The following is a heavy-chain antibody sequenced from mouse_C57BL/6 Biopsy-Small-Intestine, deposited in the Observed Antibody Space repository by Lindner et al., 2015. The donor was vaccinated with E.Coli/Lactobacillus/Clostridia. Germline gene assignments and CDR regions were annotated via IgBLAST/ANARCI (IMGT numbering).Heavy chain of an antibody. Sequence: VQLQESGPELVKPGASVKISCKASGYAFSSSWMNWVKQRPGKGLEWIGRIYPGDGDTNYNGKFKGKATLTADKSSSTAYMQLSSLTPEDSAVYFCATGDYGYAWFAYWGQGTLVTVSA. CDR3: ATGDYGYAWFAY. CDR1: GYAFSSSW. CDR2: IYPGDGDT. D-gene: IGHD2-2*01. V-gene: IGHV1-82*01. J-gene: IGHJ3*01.